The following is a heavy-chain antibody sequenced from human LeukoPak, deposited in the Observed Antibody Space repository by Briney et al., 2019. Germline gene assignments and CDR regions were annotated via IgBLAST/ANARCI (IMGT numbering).Heavy chain of an antibody. CDR2: INPSGGTT. Sequence: ASVKVSCKASGYTFTSYYMHWVRQAPGQGLEWMGIINPSGGTTNYAQKFQGRVTMTRDRSTSTVYMELSSLRSEDTAVYYCARFAVHRRIAVTGQFGLDYWGRGTLVTVSS. J-gene: IGHJ4*02. V-gene: IGHV1-46*01. CDR1: GYTFTSYY. D-gene: IGHD6-19*01. CDR3: ARFAVHRRIAVTGQFGLDY.